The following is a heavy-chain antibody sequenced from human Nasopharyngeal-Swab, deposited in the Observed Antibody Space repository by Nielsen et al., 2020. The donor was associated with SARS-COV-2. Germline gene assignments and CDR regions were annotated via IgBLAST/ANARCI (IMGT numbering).Heavy chain of an antibody. Sequence: GESLKISCAASGFALGSYAMSWVRQAPGKGLEWVSTISGSGDTYYTDSVKGRFTVSRDNSKNTLSLQMNSLTAEDTAIYYCAKVGGYYLNSFESWGQGALVSVSA. CDR2: ISGSGDT. J-gene: IGHJ4*02. CDR1: GFALGSYA. V-gene: IGHV3-23*01. CDR3: AKVGGYYLNSFES. D-gene: IGHD3-22*01.